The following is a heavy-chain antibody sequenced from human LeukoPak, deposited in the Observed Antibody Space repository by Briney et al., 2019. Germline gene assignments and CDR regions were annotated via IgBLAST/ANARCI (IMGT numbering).Heavy chain of an antibody. CDR3: ARQQVGATIPLDY. J-gene: IGHJ4*02. Sequence: GESLKISCKGSGYSFTTYWIAWVRQMPGKGLEWRGIIYPGDSDARYSPSFQGQVTFSADKSISTAYLQWSSVKASDTAMYYCARQQVGATIPLDYWGQGTLVTVSS. V-gene: IGHV5-51*01. D-gene: IGHD1-26*01. CDR1: GYSFTTYW. CDR2: IYPGDSDA.